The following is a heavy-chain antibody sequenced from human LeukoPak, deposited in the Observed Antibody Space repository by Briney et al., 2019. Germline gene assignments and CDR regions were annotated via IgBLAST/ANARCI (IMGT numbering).Heavy chain of an antibody. CDR3: ARDSRLAVAGISSRDYYYYYGMDV. D-gene: IGHD6-19*01. CDR1: GGSVSSGSYY. CDR2: IYYSGST. J-gene: IGHJ6*02. Sequence: PSETLSLTCTVSGGSVSSGSYYWSWIRQPPGKGLEWIGYIYYSGSTNYNPSLKSRVTISVDTSKNQFSLKLSSVTAADTAVYYCARDSRLAVAGISSRDYYYYYGMDVWGQGTTVTVSS. V-gene: IGHV4-61*01.